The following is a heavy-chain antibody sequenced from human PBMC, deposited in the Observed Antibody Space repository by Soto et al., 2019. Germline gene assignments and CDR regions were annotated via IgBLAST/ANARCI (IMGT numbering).Heavy chain of an antibody. CDR3: ARSIAVAGTDYYGMDV. J-gene: IGHJ6*02. CDR1: GFTFSSYA. CDR2: ISYDGSNK. Sequence: QVQLVESGGGVVQPGRSLRLSCAASGFTFSSYAMHWVRQAPGKGLEWVAVISYDGSNKYYADSVKGRFTISRDNSKNPLYLQMNSLRAEDTAVYYCARSIAVAGTDYYGMDVWGQGTTVTVSS. V-gene: IGHV3-30-3*01. D-gene: IGHD6-19*01.